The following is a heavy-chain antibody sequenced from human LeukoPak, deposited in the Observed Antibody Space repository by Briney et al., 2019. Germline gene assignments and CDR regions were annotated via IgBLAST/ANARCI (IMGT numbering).Heavy chain of an antibody. CDR1: GFSINTYT. D-gene: IGHD3-22*01. CDR3: ARDSETYDSSASTFEY. V-gene: IGHV3-30*02. CDR2: IRYDGSDK. J-gene: IGHJ4*02. Sequence: PGGSLRLSCDASGFSINTYTMYWVRQAPDKGLEWVAFIRYDGSDKYYADSVKGRFTISRDNSKNTLYLQMNSLRAEDTAMYYCARDSETYDSSASTFEYWGQGTLVTVSS.